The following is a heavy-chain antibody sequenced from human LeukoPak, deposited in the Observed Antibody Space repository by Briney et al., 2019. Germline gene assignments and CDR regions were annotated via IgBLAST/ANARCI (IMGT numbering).Heavy chain of an antibody. D-gene: IGHD3-10*01. CDR1: GFTFSSYA. CDR2: ISDSGGST. Sequence: GGSLRLSCAASGFTFSSYAMSWVRQAPGKGLEWVSAISDSGGSTYYADSVKGRFTISRDNSKNTLYLQMNSLRAEDTAVYYCAKVIIMIRGAIYGMDVWGQGTTVTVSS. V-gene: IGHV3-23*01. CDR3: AKVIIMIRGAIYGMDV. J-gene: IGHJ6*02.